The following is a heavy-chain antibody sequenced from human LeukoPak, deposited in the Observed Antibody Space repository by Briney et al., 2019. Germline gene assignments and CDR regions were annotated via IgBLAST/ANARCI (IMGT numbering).Heavy chain of an antibody. CDR2: IIPIFGTA. Sequence: VASVKVSCKASGGTFSSYAISWVRQAPGQGLEWMGGIIPIFGTANYAQKFQGRVTITADESTSTAYMELSSLRSEDTAVYYCARVGGIAVAGGYYFDYWGQGTLVTVSS. CDR3: ARVGGIAVAGGYYFDY. D-gene: IGHD6-19*01. V-gene: IGHV1-69*13. CDR1: GGTFSSYA. J-gene: IGHJ4*02.